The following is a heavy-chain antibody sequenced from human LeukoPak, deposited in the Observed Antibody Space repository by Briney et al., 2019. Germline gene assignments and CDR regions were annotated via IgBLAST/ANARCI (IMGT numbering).Heavy chain of an antibody. J-gene: IGHJ3*02. CDR3: ARDPSYCGGDCNTDKDAFDI. D-gene: IGHD2-21*02. CDR1: GYTFTSYG. V-gene: IGHV1-18*04. CDR2: ISAYNGNT. Sequence: ASVKVSCKASGYTFTSYGISWVRQAPGQGLEWMGWISAYNGNTNYAQKLQGRVTMTTDTSTSTAYMELRSLRSDDTAVYYCARDPSYCGGDCNTDKDAFDIWGQGTMVTVSS.